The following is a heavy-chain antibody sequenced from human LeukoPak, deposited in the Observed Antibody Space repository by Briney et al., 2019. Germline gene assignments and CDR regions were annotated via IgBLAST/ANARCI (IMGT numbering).Heavy chain of an antibody. D-gene: IGHD1-26*01. V-gene: IGHV3-7*03. J-gene: IGHJ4*02. CDR1: GFTFSSYW. CDR2: IKQDGSEK. Sequence: PGGSLRLSCAASGFTFSSYWMSWVRQAPGKGLEWVANIKQDGSEKYYVDSVKGRFTISRDNAKNSLYLQMNSLRAEDMALYYCAKGQWELLEDWGQGTLVTVSS. CDR3: AKGQWELLED.